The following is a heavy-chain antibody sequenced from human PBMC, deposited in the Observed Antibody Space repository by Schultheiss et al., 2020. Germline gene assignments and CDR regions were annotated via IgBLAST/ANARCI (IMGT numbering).Heavy chain of an antibody. CDR1: GFTFSSYA. V-gene: IGHV3-21*01. D-gene: IGHD6-19*01. CDR3: ARASPIAVAGTWGNNYFDY. Sequence: GGSLRLSCSASGFTFSSYAMHWVRQAPGKGLEWVSSISSSSSYIYYADSVKGRFTISRDNAKNSLYLQMNSLRAEDTAVYYCARASPIAVAGTWGNNYFDYWGQGTLVTVSS. J-gene: IGHJ4*02. CDR2: ISSSSSYI.